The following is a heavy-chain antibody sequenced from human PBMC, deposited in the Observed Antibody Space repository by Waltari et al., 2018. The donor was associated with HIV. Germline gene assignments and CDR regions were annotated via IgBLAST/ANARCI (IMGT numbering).Heavy chain of an antibody. J-gene: IGHJ6*02. CDR3: AKDLKTTFGLRADYYYGMDV. CDR1: GFTFSSYA. V-gene: IGHV3-23*01. Sequence: EVQLLESGGGLVQPGGSLRLSCAASGFTFSSYAMSWVRQAPGKGLEWVSAISGSGGSTYYADSVKGRFTIARDNYKNTLYLQMNSLRAEDTAVYYCAKDLKTTFGLRADYYYGMDVWGQGTTVTVSS. CDR2: ISGSGGST. D-gene: IGHD3-10*02.